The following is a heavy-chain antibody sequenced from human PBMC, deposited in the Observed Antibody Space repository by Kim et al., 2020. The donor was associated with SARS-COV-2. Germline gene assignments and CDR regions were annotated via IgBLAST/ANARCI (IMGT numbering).Heavy chain of an antibody. D-gene: IGHD1-26*01. CDR3: AKGDVRGSYYRDYYYGMDV. CDR1: GFTFSSYA. CDR2: ISGSGGST. V-gene: IGHV3-23*01. Sequence: GGSLRLSCAASGFTFSSYAMSWVRQAPGKGLEWVSAISGSGGSTYYADSVKGRFTISRDNSKNTLYLQMNSLRAEDTAVYYCAKGDVRGSYYRDYYYGMDVWGQGTTVTVSS. J-gene: IGHJ6*02.